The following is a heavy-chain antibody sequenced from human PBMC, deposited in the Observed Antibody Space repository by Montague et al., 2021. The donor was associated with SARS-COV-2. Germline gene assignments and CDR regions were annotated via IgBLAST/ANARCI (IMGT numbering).Heavy chain of an antibody. V-gene: IGHV4-39*01. J-gene: IGHJ5*02. D-gene: IGHD1-1*01. CDR2: ISHSEST. CDR3: ARHSTTHAFDP. CDR1: SGSISPSYTHY. Sequence: SETLSLTCVVYSGSISPSYTHYSGWVRQAPGKELELIATISHSESTSYNPPLRSRVTISVDTSKNQISLNLRSVTAADTSVYYCARHSTTHAFDPWGQGILVTVSS.